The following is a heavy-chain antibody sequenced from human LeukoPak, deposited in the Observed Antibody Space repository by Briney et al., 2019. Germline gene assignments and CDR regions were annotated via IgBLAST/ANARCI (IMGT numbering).Heavy chain of an antibody. V-gene: IGHV4-34*01. D-gene: IGHD3-3*01. CDR2: INHSGST. CDR1: GGSFSGYY. Sequence: SETLSLTCAVYGGSFSGYYWSWIRQPPGKGLEWIGEINHSGSTNYNPSLKSRVTISVDTSKNQFSLKLSSVTAADTAVYYCARGKDFXSGYNYWGQGTLVTVSS. J-gene: IGHJ4*02. CDR3: ARGKDFXSGYNY.